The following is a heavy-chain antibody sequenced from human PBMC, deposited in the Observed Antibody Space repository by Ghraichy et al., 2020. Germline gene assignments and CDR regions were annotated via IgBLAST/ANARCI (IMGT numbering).Heavy chain of an antibody. V-gene: IGHV4-61*01. Sequence: SETLSLTCTVSGGSVSSGSYYWSWIRQPPGKGLEWIGYIYYSGSTKYNPSLKSRVTISVETSKNQFSLKLSSVTAADTAVYYCASEPYCSSTSCYKCAWFDPWGQGTLVTVSS. D-gene: IGHD2-2*02. CDR1: GGSVSSGSYY. CDR3: ASEPYCSSTSCYKCAWFDP. CDR2: IYYSGST. J-gene: IGHJ5*02.